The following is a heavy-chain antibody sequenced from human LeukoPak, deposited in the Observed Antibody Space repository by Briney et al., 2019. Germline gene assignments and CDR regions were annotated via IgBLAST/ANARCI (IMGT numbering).Heavy chain of an antibody. D-gene: IGHD5-18*01. V-gene: IGHV3-53*01. J-gene: IGHJ4*02. CDR1: GFTVSSNY. CDR3: ARGDTAMVFFDY. Sequence: GGSLRLSCVASGFTVSSNYMSWVRQAPGKGLEWVSVIYSGGSTYYADSVKGRFTISRDNSKNTLYLQMNSLRAEDTAVYYCARGDTAMVFFDYWGQGTLVTVSS. CDR2: IYSGGST.